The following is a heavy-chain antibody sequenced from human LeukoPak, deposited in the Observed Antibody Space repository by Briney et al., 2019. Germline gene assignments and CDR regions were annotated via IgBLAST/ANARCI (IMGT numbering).Heavy chain of an antibody. D-gene: IGHD3-22*01. J-gene: IGHJ4*02. Sequence: ASVEVSCKASGYTFTGYYMHWVRQAPGQGLEWMGRINPNSGGTNYAQKFQGRVTMTRDTSISTAYMELSRLRSDDTAVYYCARGAAATRKYYYDSRAGFDYWGQGTLVTVSS. CDR3: ARGAAATRKYYYDSRAGFDY. CDR1: GYTFTGYY. V-gene: IGHV1-2*06. CDR2: INPNSGGT.